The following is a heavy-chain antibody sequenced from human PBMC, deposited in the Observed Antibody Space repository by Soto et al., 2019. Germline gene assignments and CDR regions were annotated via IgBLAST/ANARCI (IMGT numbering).Heavy chain of an antibody. D-gene: IGHD6-13*01. CDR3: ARGSSSSWSDYFQH. CDR2: VYTSGST. CDR1: GGSISSYY. V-gene: IGHV4-4*07. Sequence: QVQLQESGPGLVKPSETLSLTCSVSGGSISSYYWSWIRQPAGKGLEWIGRVYTSGSTNYSPSLKSRVTMSVDTSNNQFYLKLRYMTAADTAVYYCARGSSSSWSDYFQHWRQGTLVTVSS. J-gene: IGHJ1*01.